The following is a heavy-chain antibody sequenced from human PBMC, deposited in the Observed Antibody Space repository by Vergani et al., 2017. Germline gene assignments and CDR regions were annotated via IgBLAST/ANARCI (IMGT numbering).Heavy chain of an antibody. CDR3: TRGSLHDSSGFLFGYYYYYYGMDV. CDR2: IRSKAYGGTT. Sequence: EVQLVESGGGLVQPGRSLRLSCTASGFTFGDYAMSWVRQAPGKGLEWVGFIRSKAYGGTTEYAASVKGRFTISRDDSKSIAYLQMNSLKTEDTAVYYCTRGSLHDSSGFLFGYYYYYYGMDVWGHGILVTVSS. D-gene: IGHD3-22*01. J-gene: IGHJ6*02. V-gene: IGHV3-49*04. CDR1: GFTFGDYA.